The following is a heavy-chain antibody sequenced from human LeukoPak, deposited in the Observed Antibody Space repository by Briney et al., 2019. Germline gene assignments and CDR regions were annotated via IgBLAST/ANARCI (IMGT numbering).Heavy chain of an antibody. CDR1: GYTFTGYY. CDR2: INPSSGGT. J-gene: IGHJ5*02. D-gene: IGHD6-19*01. CDR3: AREGAVAGGGNWFDP. Sequence: ASVKVSCKASGYTFTGYYMHWVRQAPGQGLEWMGWINPSSGGTNYAQKFQGRVTMTRDTSISTAYMELSRLRSDDTAVYYCAREGAVAGGGNWFDPWGQGTLVTVSS. V-gene: IGHV1-2*02.